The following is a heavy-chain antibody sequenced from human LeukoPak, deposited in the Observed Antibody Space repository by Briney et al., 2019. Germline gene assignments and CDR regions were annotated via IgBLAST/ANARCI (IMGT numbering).Heavy chain of an antibody. J-gene: IGHJ3*02. CDR1: GGSISSYY. V-gene: IGHV4-4*07. D-gene: IGHD3-10*01. CDR2: IYTSGST. CDR3: ARGWAYGSGSERAAFDI. Sequence: SETLSLTCTVSGGSISSYYWSWIRQPAGKGLEWIGRIYTSGSTNYNPSLKSRVTMSVDTSKNQFSLKLSSVTAADTAVYYCARGWAYGSGSERAAFDIWGQGTMVTVSS.